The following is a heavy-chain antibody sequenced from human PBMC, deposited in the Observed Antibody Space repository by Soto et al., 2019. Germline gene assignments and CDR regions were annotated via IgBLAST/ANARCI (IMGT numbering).Heavy chain of an antibody. CDR1: GFTFSSYG. V-gene: IGHV3-30*18. D-gene: IGHD3-3*01. CDR3: AKGISSYDFWSGFDY. CDR2: ISYDGSNK. Sequence: QVQLVESGGGVVQPGRSLRLSCAASGFTFSSYGMHWVRQAPGKGLEWVAVISYDGSNKYYADSVKGRFTISRDNSKNPLYLPMNSLRAEDTAVYYCAKGISSYDFWSGFDYWGQGTLVTVSS. J-gene: IGHJ4*02.